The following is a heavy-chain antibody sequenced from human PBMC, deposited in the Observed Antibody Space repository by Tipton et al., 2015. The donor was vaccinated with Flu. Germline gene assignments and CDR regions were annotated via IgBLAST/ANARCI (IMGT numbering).Heavy chain of an antibody. CDR3: AREEAVDHFGSAIHY. V-gene: IGHV4-61*01. CDR1: GASVNSGSYY. J-gene: IGHJ4*02. Sequence: GLVKPSETLSLTCTVSGASVNSGSYYWTWIRQPPGKGLEWIGYISYSGITNYNPSLKSRVTLSVDTSKKQFSLRLTSVTAADSAVYFCAREEAVDHFGSAIHYWGQGTLVTVSS. CDR2: ISYSGIT. D-gene: IGHD3-10*01.